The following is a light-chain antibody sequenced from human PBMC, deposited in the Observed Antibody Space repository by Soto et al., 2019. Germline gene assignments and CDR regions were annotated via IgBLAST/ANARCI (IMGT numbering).Light chain of an antibody. Sequence: EIVLTQSLATLSVSPGETTRLSCRASQSINSDVAWYQQKVGQTPRLLIYDTSTRATGVPTRFSSSRSGAEFTLTINSLQSEDFAVYYCQPYNNWPLTFGGGTKVDIK. CDR1: QSINSD. V-gene: IGKV3-15*01. CDR2: DTS. J-gene: IGKJ4*01. CDR3: QPYNNWPLT.